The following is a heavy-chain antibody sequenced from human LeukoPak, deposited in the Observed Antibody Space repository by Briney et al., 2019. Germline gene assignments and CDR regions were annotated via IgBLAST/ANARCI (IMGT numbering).Heavy chain of an antibody. CDR2: ISGSGGST. Sequence: GGSLRLSCAASGFTFSSYGMHWVRQAPGKGLEWVSAISGSGGSTYYADSVTGRFTISTDNSKHTLYLQMNSLRAEDTAVYYCAKDSAGYFQRINWFDPWGQGTLVTVSS. D-gene: IGHD2/OR15-2a*01. V-gene: IGHV3-23*01. CDR1: GFTFSSYG. CDR3: AKDSAGYFQRINWFDP. J-gene: IGHJ5*02.